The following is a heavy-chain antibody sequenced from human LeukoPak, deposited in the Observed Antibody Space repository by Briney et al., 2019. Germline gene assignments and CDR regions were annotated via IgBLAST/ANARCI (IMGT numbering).Heavy chain of an antibody. Sequence: SETLSLTCSVSGGSVSSYYWSWIRQSPGKGLEWIGYIHNSGRANYNPSLKSRVTISVDTSKNQFSLKLSSVTAADTAMYYCARGSDTAAGLYWGQGTLVTVSS. V-gene: IGHV4-59*02. J-gene: IGHJ4*02. D-gene: IGHD6-13*01. CDR3: ARGSDTAAGLY. CDR2: IHNSGRA. CDR1: GGSVSSYY.